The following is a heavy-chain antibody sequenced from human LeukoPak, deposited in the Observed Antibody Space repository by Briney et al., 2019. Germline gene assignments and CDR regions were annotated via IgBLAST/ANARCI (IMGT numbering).Heavy chain of an antibody. Sequence: GGSLRLSCAASGXTFSSYAMSWVRQAPGKGLEWVSAISGSGGSTYYADSVKGRFTISRDNSKNTLYLQMNSLRAEDTAVYYCAKDINRRDGYKGFDYWGQGTVVTVSS. D-gene: IGHD5-24*01. CDR3: AKDINRRDGYKGFDY. V-gene: IGHV3-23*01. CDR2: ISGSGGST. CDR1: GXTFSSYA. J-gene: IGHJ4*02.